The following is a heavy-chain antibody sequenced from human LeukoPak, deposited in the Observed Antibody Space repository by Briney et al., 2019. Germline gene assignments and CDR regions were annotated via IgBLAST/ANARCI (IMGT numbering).Heavy chain of an antibody. V-gene: IGHV3-30*02. CDR1: GFTFSSYG. Sequence: SGGSLRLSCAASGFTFSSYGMHWVRQAPGKGLEWVAFIRYDGSNKYYADSVKGRFTISRDNSKNTLYPQMNSLRAEDTAVYYCARLWGDATIFDLWGQGTLVTVSS. J-gene: IGHJ4*02. D-gene: IGHD4/OR15-4a*01. CDR2: IRYDGSNK. CDR3: ARLWGDATIFDL.